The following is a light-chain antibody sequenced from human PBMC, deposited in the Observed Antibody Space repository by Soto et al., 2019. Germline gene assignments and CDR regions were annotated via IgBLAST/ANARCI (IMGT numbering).Light chain of an antibody. CDR3: QQYNIWPPWT. J-gene: IGKJ1*01. CDR1: QSVSNN. CDR2: DAS. Sequence: ILMTQSPATLSVSPGERATLSGRASQSVSNNLAWYQQKPGQAPRLLIYDASTRATGIPARFSGSGSGTEFTLTISGLQSEDFAVYYCQQYNIWPPWTFGQGTKVEVK. V-gene: IGKV3-15*01.